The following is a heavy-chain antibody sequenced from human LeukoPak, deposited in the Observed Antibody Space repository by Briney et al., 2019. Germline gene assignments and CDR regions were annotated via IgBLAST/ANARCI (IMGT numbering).Heavy chain of an antibody. V-gene: IGHV1-18*01. CDR1: GYTFTSYG. CDR2: ISAYNGNT. Sequence: ASVRVSCKASGYTFTSYGISWVRQAPGQGLEWMGWISAYNGNTNYAQKLQGRVTMTTDTSTSTAYMELRSLRSDDTAVYYCARDHMTTVTTGYWGQGTLVTVSS. J-gene: IGHJ4*02. CDR3: ARDHMTTVTTGY. D-gene: IGHD4-17*01.